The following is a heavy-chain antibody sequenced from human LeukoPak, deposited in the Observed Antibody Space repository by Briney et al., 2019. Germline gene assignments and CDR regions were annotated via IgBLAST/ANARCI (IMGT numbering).Heavy chain of an antibody. V-gene: IGHV1-69*01. CDR1: GGTFSSYA. J-gene: IGHJ4*02. Sequence: SVKVSCKASGGTFSSYAISWVRQAPGQGLEWLGGIIPIFGTANYAQKFQGRVTITADESTSTAYMELSSLRSEDTAVYYCARLRSDYYDSSGYYYYWGQGTLVTVSS. CDR2: IIPIFGTA. CDR3: ARLRSDYYDSSGYYYY. D-gene: IGHD3-22*01.